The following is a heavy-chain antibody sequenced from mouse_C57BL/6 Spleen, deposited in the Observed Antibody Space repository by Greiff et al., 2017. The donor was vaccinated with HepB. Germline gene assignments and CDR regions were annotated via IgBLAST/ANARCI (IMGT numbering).Heavy chain of an antibody. Sequence: QVQLQQSGAELVRPGTSVKMSCKASGYTFTNYWIGWAKQRPGHGLEWIGDIYPGGGYTNYNEKFKGKATLTADKSSSTAYMQFSSLTSEDSAIYYCARWGTTVSPYFDDWGQGTTLTVSS. CDR1: GYTFTNYW. J-gene: IGHJ2*01. CDR2: IYPGGGYT. D-gene: IGHD1-1*01. V-gene: IGHV1-63*01. CDR3: ARWGTTVSPYFDD.